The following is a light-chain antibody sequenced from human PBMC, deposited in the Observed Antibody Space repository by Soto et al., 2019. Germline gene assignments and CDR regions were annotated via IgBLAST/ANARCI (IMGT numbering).Light chain of an antibody. CDR3: SSDAGSPIVI. CDR2: EVS. Sequence: QSALTQPASVSGSPGQSITISCTGAASDVGSYNLVSWYQQHPGKAPKLLIYEVSKRRSGTSHRFSGSKSSNTAYLTISGLQAEDETDYCCSSDAGSPIVIFGGGTKLAVL. CDR1: ASDVGSYNL. V-gene: IGLV2-23*02. J-gene: IGLJ2*01.